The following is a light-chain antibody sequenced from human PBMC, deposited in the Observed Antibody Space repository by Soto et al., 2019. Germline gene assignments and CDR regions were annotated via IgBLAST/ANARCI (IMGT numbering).Light chain of an antibody. J-gene: IGLJ1*01. CDR3: SSYTSSSTPYV. V-gene: IGLV2-14*01. CDR2: EVS. Sequence: QSVLTQHASVSGSPGQSITISCTGTSSDVGGYNYVSWYQQHPGKAPKLMIYEVSNRPSGVSNRFSGSKSGNTASLTISGLQAEAEADYYCSSYTSSSTPYVFGTGTKLTVL. CDR1: SSDVGGYNY.